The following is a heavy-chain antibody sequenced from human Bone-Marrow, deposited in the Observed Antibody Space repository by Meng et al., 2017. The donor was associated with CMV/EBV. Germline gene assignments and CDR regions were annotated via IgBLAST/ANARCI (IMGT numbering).Heavy chain of an antibody. Sequence: GGSLRLSCAASGFTFSSYSMNWVRQAPGKGLEWVSSISSSSSYIYYADSVKGRFTISRDNAKNSLYLQMNSLRAEDTAVYYCTRDHTIFGVVDAFDIWGQGTGVTVSS. D-gene: IGHD3-3*01. CDR3: TRDHTIFGVVDAFDI. CDR2: ISSSSSYI. V-gene: IGHV3-21*01. J-gene: IGHJ3*02. CDR1: GFTFSSYS.